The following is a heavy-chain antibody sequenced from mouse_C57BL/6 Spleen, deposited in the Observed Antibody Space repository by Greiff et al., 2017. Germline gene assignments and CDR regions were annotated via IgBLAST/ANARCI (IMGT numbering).Heavy chain of an antibody. CDR3: SCYEYVRTVGYYAMDD. Sequence: EVQLVESGEGLVKPGGSLKLSCAASGFTFSSYAMSWVRQTPEKRLEWLAYISSGGDYIYYADTVKGRFTISRDNARNTQYLQMSSLKSADTAMYYCSCYEYVRTVGYYAMDDWGQGTSVTVSS. CDR1: GFTFSSYA. CDR2: ISSGGDYI. D-gene: IGHD2-4*01. V-gene: IGHV5S21*01. J-gene: IGHJ4*01.